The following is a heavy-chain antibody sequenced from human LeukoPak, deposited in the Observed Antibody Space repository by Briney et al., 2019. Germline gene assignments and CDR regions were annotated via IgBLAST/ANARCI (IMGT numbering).Heavy chain of an antibody. CDR3: ARTGGAPTWSDP. V-gene: IGHV4-39*02. Sequence: SETLSLTCNVSGVSIRGSNYYWGLIRQPPGKGLQWIGSIHYSGTTYYNPSLKSRVTISVDTSKNHFSLQLSSVSAADTAVYYCARTGGAPTWSDPGGQEPRVTVSS. D-gene: IGHD2-21*01. CDR2: IHYSGTT. CDR1: GVSIRGSNYY. J-gene: IGHJ5*02.